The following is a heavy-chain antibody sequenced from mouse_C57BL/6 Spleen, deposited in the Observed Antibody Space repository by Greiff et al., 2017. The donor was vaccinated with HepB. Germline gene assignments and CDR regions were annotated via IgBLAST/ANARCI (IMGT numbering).Heavy chain of an antibody. Sequence: VKLVESGPELVKPGASVKISCKASGYAFSSSWMNWVKQRPGKGLEWIGRIYPGDGDTNYNGKFKGKATLTADKSSSTAYMQLSSLTSEESAVYFCASTTVVETLYYAMDYWGQGTSVTVSS. J-gene: IGHJ4*01. CDR1: GYAFSSSW. V-gene: IGHV1-82*01. D-gene: IGHD1-1*01. CDR2: IYPGDGDT. CDR3: ASTTVVETLYYAMDY.